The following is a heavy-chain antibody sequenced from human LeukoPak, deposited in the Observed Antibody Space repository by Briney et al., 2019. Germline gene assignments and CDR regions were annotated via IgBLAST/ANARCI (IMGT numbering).Heavy chain of an antibody. CDR2: INSDGSST. J-gene: IGHJ4*02. CDR1: GFTFSSYW. D-gene: IGHD6-25*01. CDR3: AKVQMRLIPYYFDY. Sequence: PGGSLRLSCAASGFTFSSYWMHWVRQAPGKGLVWVSRINSDGSSTSYADSVKGRFTISRDNAKNTLYLQMNCLRAEDTAVYYCAKVQMRLIPYYFDYWGQGTLVTVSS. V-gene: IGHV3-74*01.